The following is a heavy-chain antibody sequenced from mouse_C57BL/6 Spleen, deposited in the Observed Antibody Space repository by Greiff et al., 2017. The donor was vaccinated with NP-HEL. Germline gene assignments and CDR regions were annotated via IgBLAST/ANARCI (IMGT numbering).Heavy chain of an antibody. D-gene: IGHD1-1*01. Sequence: VQLQQSGPELVKPGASVKMSCKASGYTLTDYNMHWVKQSHGKSLEWIGYINPNNGGTSYNQKFKGKATLTVNKSSSTAYMELRSLTSEDSAVYYCARRRNYYYGSSYVDAMDYWGQGTSVTVSS. V-gene: IGHV1-22*01. CDR2: INPNNGGT. J-gene: IGHJ4*01. CDR3: ARRRNYYYGSSYVDAMDY. CDR1: GYTLTDYN.